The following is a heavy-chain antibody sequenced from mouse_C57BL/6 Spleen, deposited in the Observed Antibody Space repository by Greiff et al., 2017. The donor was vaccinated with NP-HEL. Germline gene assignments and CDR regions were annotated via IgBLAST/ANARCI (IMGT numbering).Heavy chain of an antibody. J-gene: IGHJ2*01. CDR2: INPNNGGT. CDR3: ARSPTGTNY. V-gene: IGHV1-22*01. D-gene: IGHD4-1*02. CDR1: GYTFTDYN. Sequence: EVQRVESGPELVKPGASVKMSCKASGYTFTDYNMHWVKQSHGKSLEWIGYINPNNGGTSYNQKFKGKATLTVNKSSSTAYMELRSLTSEDSAVYYCARSPTGTNYWGQGTTLTVSS.